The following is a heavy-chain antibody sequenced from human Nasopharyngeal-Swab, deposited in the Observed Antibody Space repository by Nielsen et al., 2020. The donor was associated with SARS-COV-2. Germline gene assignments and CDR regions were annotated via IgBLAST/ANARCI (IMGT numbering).Heavy chain of an antibody. Sequence: VRQAPGKGLEWVAVISYDGSNKYYADSVKGRFTISRDNSKNTLYLQMNSLRAEDTAVYYCAKDSVYYWGQGTLATVSS. V-gene: IGHV3-30*18. J-gene: IGHJ4*02. CDR3: AKDSVYY. CDR2: ISYDGSNK.